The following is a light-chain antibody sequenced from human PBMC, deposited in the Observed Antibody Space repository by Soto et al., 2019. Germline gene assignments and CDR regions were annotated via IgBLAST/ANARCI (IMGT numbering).Light chain of an antibody. V-gene: IGLV4-69*01. CDR1: SGLSDYT. CDR2: VNSDGSH. Sequence: QAVVTQSPSASASLGGSVKLTCSLSSGLSDYTIAWHQQQPEKGPRFLMRVNSDGSHIKGDEIPDRFSGSSSGTERYLTISSLQSEDEGDYYCQTWGTGARIFGGGTQLTVL. J-gene: IGLJ7*01. CDR3: QTWGTGARI.